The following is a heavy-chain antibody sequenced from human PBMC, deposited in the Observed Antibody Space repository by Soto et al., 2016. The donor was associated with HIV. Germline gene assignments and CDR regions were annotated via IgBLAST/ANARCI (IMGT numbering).Heavy chain of an antibody. Sequence: EVQLVESGEAWYSLGSLRLSCAASGFTFDDYAMHWVRQAPGKGLEWVSVISGDGGSTYYADSVKGRFTISRDNSKNSLYLQMNSLRTEDTALYYCAKDSVGAVPSYFDYWGPGTTVTVSS. D-gene: IGHD1-26*01. CDR2: ISGDGGST. V-gene: IGHV3-43*02. CDR3: AKDSVGAVPSYFDY. J-gene: IGHJ4*03. CDR1: GFTFDDYA.